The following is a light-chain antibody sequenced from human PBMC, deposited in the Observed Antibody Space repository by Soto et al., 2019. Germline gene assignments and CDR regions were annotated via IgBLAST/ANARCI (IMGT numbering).Light chain of an antibody. CDR2: EAT. CDR1: ISDIGRYNF. J-gene: IGLJ1*01. CDR3: SSYTTSYFYV. V-gene: IGLV2-14*01. Sequence: QCSLTQPASMSGSRGQSITISCTGTISDIGRYNFVSWYQHHPGKAPKLIIYEATKRPSGVSYRFSASKSAFTASLTISGLQAEDEAHYYRSSYTTSYFYVFGPGTKVTVL.